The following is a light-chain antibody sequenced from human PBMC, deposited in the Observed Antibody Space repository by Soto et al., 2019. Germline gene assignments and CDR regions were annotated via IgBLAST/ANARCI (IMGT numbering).Light chain of an antibody. J-gene: IGKJ1*01. CDR1: QSISSY. CDR2: DAS. CDR3: QQSYSTPLT. Sequence: DIQMTQSPSSLSASVGDRVTITCRASQSISSYLNWYQQKPGKAPKLLIYDASSLESGVPSRFSGSGSGTEFTLTISSLQPEDFATYYCQQSYSTPLTLGQGTKVDIK. V-gene: IGKV1-39*01.